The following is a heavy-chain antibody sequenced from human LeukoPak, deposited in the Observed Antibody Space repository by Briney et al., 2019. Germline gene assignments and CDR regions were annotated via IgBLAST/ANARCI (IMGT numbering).Heavy chain of an antibody. J-gene: IGHJ6*02. D-gene: IGHD2-2*01. Sequence: GGSLRLSCAASGFTFSSYAMSWVRQAPGKGLEWVSAISGSGGGTYYADSVKGRFTISRDNSKNTLYLQMNSLRAEDTAVYYCAKTLGYVALFQYYGMDVWGQGTTVTVSS. CDR2: ISGSGGGT. V-gene: IGHV3-23*01. CDR3: AKTLGYVALFQYYGMDV. CDR1: GFTFSSYA.